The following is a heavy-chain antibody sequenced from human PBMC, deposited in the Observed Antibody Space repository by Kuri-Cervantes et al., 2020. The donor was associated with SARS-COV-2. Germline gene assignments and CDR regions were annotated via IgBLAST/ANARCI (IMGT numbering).Heavy chain of an antibody. CDR2: IWYDGSNK. V-gene: IGHV3-33*06. CDR3: AKGRERRSSQLDH. J-gene: IGHJ4*02. Sequence: LSLTCAASGFTFSDYYMSWIRQAPGKGLEWVAVIWYDGSNKYYADSVKGRFTISRDNSKNTLYLQMNSLRAEDTAVYYCAKGRERRSSQLDHWGQGIMVTVSS. D-gene: IGHD6-6*01. CDR1: GFTFSDYY.